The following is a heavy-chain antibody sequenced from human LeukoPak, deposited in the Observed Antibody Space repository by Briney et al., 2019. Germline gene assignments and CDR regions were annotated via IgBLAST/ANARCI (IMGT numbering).Heavy chain of an antibody. Sequence: PSETLSLTCTVSGGSISSYYWSWIRQPPGKGLEWIGYISYSGSTYYNPSLKSRVTISVDTSKNQFSLKLSSVTAADTAVYYCARGQGDQMAGKFDYWGQGTLVTVSS. CDR3: ARGQGDQMAGKFDY. V-gene: IGHV4-59*06. CDR2: ISYSGST. J-gene: IGHJ4*02. D-gene: IGHD2-21*02. CDR1: GGSISSYY.